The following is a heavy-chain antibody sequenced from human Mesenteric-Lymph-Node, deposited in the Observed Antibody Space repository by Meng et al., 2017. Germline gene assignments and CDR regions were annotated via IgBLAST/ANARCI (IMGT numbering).Heavy chain of an antibody. CDR2: IKSKTDGGTT. CDR1: GFTFSNAW. J-gene: IGHJ6*02. Sequence: GESLKISCAASGFTFSNAWMSWVRQAPGKGLEWVGRIKSKTDGGTTDYAAPVKGRFTISRDDSKNTLYLQMNSLKTEDTAVYYCTTDFYLFRGVPAAMVGAGYYYYGMDVWGQGTTVTVSS. V-gene: IGHV3-15*01. D-gene: IGHD2-2*01. CDR3: TTDFYLFRGVPAAMVGAGYYYYGMDV.